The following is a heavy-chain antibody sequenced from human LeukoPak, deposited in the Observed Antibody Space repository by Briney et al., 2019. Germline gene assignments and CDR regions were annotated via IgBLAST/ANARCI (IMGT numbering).Heavy chain of an antibody. CDR2: IYYSGST. CDR3: ARKGYSYAYYYMDV. CDR1: GGSISSYY. Sequence: PSETLSLTCTVSGGSISSYYWSWIRQPPGKGLEWIGYIYYSGSTNYNPSLKGRVTISVDTSKNQFSLKLSSVTAADTAVYYCARKGYSYAYYYMDVWGKGTTVTVSS. V-gene: IGHV4-59*01. D-gene: IGHD5-18*01. J-gene: IGHJ6*03.